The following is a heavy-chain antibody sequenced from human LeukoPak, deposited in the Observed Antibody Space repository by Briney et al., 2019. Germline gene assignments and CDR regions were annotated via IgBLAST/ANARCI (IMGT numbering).Heavy chain of an antibody. CDR3: ATLAPPEELAG. J-gene: IGHJ4*01. CDR1: GYTFTSYA. D-gene: IGHD2/OR15-2a*01. V-gene: IGHV1-3*01. Sequence: APVKVSCKASGYTFTSYAMHWVRQAPGQRLEWMGWINAGNGNTKYSQKFQGRVTMTEDTSTDTAYMELSSLRSEDTAVYYCATLAPPEELAGWGQGTLVTVSS. CDR2: INAGNGNT.